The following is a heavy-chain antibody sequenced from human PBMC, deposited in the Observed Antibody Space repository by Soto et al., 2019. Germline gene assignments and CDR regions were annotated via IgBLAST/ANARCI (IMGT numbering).Heavy chain of an antibody. CDR1: GCTFTSYG. CDR3: AAGTAYSHYYGMDV. J-gene: IGHJ6*02. CDR2: ISAYNGNT. V-gene: IGHV1-18*01. Sequence: ASVKVSCKASGCTFTSYGISWVRQAPGQGLEWMGWISAYNGNTNYAQKLQGRVTMTEDTSRDTAYMDLSSLRCEDTAVYYCAAGTAYSHYYGMDVWGQGTTVTVSS. D-gene: IGHD4-4*01.